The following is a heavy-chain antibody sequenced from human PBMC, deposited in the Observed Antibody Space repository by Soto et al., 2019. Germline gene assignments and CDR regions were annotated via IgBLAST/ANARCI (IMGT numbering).Heavy chain of an antibody. CDR3: ARGLELRSPDIAAAGTGYFDY. D-gene: IGHD6-13*01. V-gene: IGHV3-53*01. J-gene: IGHJ4*02. Sequence: GGSLRLSCAASGFTVSSNYMSWVRQAPGKGLEWVSVIYSGGSTYYADSVKGRFTISRDNSKNTLYLQMNSLRAEDTAVYYCARGLELRSPDIAAAGTGYFDYWGQGTLVTVSS. CDR1: GFTVSSNY. CDR2: IYSGGST.